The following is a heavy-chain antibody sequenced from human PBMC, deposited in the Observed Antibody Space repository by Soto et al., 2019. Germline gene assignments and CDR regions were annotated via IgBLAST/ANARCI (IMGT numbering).Heavy chain of an antibody. V-gene: IGHV3-33*01. CDR1: GFTFSSYG. Sequence: QVQLVESGGGVVQPGRSLRLSCAASGFTFSSYGMHWVRQAPGKGLEWVAVIWYDGSNKYYADSVKGRFTISRDNSKNTLYLQINSLRAEDTAVYYCARDRWGSSGSTYYGMDVWGQGTTVTVSS. CDR2: IWYDGSNK. CDR3: ARDRWGSSGSTYYGMDV. D-gene: IGHD6-19*01. J-gene: IGHJ6*02.